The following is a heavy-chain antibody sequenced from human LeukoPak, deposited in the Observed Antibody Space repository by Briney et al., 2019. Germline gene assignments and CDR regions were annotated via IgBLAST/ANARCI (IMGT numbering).Heavy chain of an antibody. Sequence: PSETLSLTCAVYGGSFSGYYWSGIRQPPGKGLEWIGEINHSGSTNYNPSLKSRVTISVDTSKNQFSLKLSSVTAADTAVYYCARGPLSGDPYRSWGQGTLVTVSS. J-gene: IGHJ4*02. CDR2: INHSGST. D-gene: IGHD1-14*01. CDR1: GGSFSGYY. CDR3: ARGPLSGDPYRS. V-gene: IGHV4-34*01.